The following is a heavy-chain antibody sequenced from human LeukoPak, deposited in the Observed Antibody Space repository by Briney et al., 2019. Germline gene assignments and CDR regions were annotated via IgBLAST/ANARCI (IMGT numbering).Heavy chain of an antibody. CDR2: IDSDGSST. D-gene: IGHD3-16*01. J-gene: IGHJ4*02. CDR1: GFTFSSNW. CDR3: ARGRGTSSMHPRSSRLDY. Sequence: GGSLRLSCAASGFTFSSNWMHRVRQAPGKGLVWVSRIDSDGSSTSYADSVKGRFTISRDNAKNTLSLQMNSLRAEDTAVYYCARGRGTSSMHPRSSRLDYWGQGTLVTVSS. V-gene: IGHV3-74*01.